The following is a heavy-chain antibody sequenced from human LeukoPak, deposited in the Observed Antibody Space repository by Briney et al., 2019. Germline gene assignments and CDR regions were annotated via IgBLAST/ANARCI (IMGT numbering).Heavy chain of an antibody. J-gene: IGHJ5*02. CDR1: GGSISSGDYY. D-gene: IGHD6-6*01. CDR2: IYYSGST. Sequence: SETLSLTCTVSGGSISSGDYYWSWIRQPPGKGLEWIVYIYYSGSTYYNPSLKSRVTISVDTSKNQFSLKLSSVTAADTAVYYCARGATSIAARPRWFDPWGQGTLVTVSS. CDR3: ARGATSIAARPRWFDP. V-gene: IGHV4-30-4*01.